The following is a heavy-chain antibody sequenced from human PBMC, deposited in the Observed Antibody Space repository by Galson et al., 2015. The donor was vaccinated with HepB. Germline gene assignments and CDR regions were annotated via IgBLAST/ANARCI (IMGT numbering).Heavy chain of an antibody. J-gene: IGHJ4*02. CDR1: GSSLANFP. V-gene: IGHV1-69*13. CDR3: ARRRDGYSYFDY. Sequence: SVKVSCKDSGSSLANFPVAWVRQAPGQGLEWMGGIISIFGIPNYAQKFQGRLTITADESTNPASMELRSLSFDDTAVYYCARRRDGYSYFDYWGQGTLITVSS. D-gene: IGHD5-24*01. CDR2: IISIFGIP.